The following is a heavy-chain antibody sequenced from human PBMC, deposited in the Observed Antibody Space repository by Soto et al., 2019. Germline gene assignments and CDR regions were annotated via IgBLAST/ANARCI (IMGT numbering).Heavy chain of an antibody. CDR1: GFTFGSYA. CDR3: AKALRPSLNFFYYMDV. J-gene: IGHJ6*03. Sequence: EVQLLESGGGLVQPGGSLSLSCVVSGFTFGSYAMSWVRQAPEKGPEWVAILGGNGFTTYYADSVKGRFTISGDKSKSTLFLQMNSLRADDTGVYCCAKALRPSLNFFYYMDVWGRGTSVTVSS. D-gene: IGHD2-2*01. V-gene: IGHV3-23*01. CDR2: LGGNGFTT.